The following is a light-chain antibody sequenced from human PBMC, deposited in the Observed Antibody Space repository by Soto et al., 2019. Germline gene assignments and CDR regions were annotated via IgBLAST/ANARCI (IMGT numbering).Light chain of an antibody. CDR3: WSFGGRYTLAV. V-gene: IGLV2-11*01. CDR2: DVS. Sequence: QSALNQPRSVSGSPGQSVAISCTGTSSDVGGNNYVSWYQQHPGKAPKLMIYDVSTRSSGVPDRFSGSKSGNTASLTISGLQAEDEADYYCWSFGGRYTLAVFAGGTQLPS. J-gene: IGLJ2*01. CDR1: SSDVGGNNY.